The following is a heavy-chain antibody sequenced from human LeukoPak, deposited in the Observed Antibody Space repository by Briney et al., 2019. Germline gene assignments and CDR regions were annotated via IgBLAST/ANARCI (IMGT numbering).Heavy chain of an antibody. Sequence: GGSLRLSCAASGFTFSSYAMSWVRQAPGKGLEWVSAISGSGGSTYYADSVKGRFTISRDNSKNTLYLQMNSLRAEDTAVYYCARDHSSGHTPLWGQGTLVTVSS. CDR3: ARDHSSGHTPL. V-gene: IGHV3-23*01. J-gene: IGHJ4*02. CDR2: ISGSGGST. CDR1: GFTFSSYA. D-gene: IGHD6-19*01.